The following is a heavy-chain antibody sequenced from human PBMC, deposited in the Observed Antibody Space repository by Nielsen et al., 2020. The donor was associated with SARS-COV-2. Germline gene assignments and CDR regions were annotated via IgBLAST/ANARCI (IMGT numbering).Heavy chain of an antibody. CDR1: GESFTDNK. J-gene: IGHJ6*03. Sequence: SETLSLTCAVYGESFTDNKWNWVRQPPGKGLEWIGEINHSGSASYNPSLKSRVTMSVDTSKNQFSLKLNSVTAADTAVYFCARGKKSFSGSFLSFYYYYYMDVWGKGTTVTVSS. CDR2: INHSGSA. CDR3: ARGKKSFSGSFLSFYYYYYMDV. D-gene: IGHD1-1*01. V-gene: IGHV4-34*01.